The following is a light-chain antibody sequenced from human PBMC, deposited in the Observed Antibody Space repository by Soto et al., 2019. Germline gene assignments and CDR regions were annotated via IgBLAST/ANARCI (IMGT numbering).Light chain of an antibody. CDR3: QQSGTSPPTA. V-gene: IGKV3-20*01. J-gene: IGKJ2*01. CDR2: GAT. Sequence: ELVLTQSPGTLSLSPGERATLSCRASQSVSNHIAWYQQKPGQGPRLLIYGATNRATGLPDRFSGSRSGPAVTLAISRLEPAYFAVHACQQSGTSPPTAFGRGTKLEIK. CDR1: QSVSNH.